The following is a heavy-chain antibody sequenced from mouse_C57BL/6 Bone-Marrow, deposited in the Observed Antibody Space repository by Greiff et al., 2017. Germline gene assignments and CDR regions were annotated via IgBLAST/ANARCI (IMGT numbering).Heavy chain of an antibody. V-gene: IGHV5-16*01. D-gene: IGHD2-10*01. CDR2: INYDGSST. J-gene: IGHJ2*01. Sequence: EVKLVESEGGLVQPGSSMKLSCTASGFTFSDYYMAWVRQVPEKGLEWVANINYDGSSTYYLDSLKSRFIISRDNAKNILYLQMSSLKSENTATYYCARDTSLLRGLPNPPFDYWGQGTTLTVSS. CDR1: GFTFSDYY. CDR3: ARDTSLLRGLPNPPFDY.